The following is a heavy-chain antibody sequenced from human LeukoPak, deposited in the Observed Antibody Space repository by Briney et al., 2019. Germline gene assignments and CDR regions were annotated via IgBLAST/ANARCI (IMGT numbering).Heavy chain of an antibody. CDR3: VRDGLGTSPYDC. D-gene: IGHD7-27*01. CDR2: INSDGSNI. CDR1: GFTLSNYW. J-gene: IGHJ4*02. Sequence: GGSLRLSCEASGFTLSNYWMNWVRQAPGKGLVWVSHINSDGSNIKYADSVKGRFTISRDNAKNTLYLQMNSLRAEDTAVYYCVRDGLGTSPYDCWGQGTLVTV. V-gene: IGHV3-74*01.